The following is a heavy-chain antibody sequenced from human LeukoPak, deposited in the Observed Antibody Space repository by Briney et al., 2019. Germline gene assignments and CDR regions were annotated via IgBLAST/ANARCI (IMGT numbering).Heavy chain of an antibody. V-gene: IGHV3-53*05. Sequence: GGSLRLSCAASGFTVSSNYMTWVRQAPGKGLEWAAVIYTGGSTYYADSVKGRFTISRDNSRNTLYLQMNSLRAEDTAVYYCAKDSSLLPGDYWGQGTLVTVSS. D-gene: IGHD2-15*01. J-gene: IGHJ4*02. CDR1: GFTVSSNY. CDR3: AKDSSLLPGDY. CDR2: IYTGGST.